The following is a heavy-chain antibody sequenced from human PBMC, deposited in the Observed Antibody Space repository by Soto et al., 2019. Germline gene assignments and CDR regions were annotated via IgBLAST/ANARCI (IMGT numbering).Heavy chain of an antibody. J-gene: IGHJ4*02. Sequence: GGSLRLSCAASGFTFSDYYMSWIRQAPGKGLEWVSYISSSGSTIYYADSVKGRFTISRDNAKNSLYLQMNSLRAEDTAVYYCASALTTGIPDYWGQGTLVTVSS. CDR1: GFTFSDYY. CDR2: ISSSGSTI. V-gene: IGHV3-11*01. CDR3: ASALTTGIPDY. D-gene: IGHD4-4*01.